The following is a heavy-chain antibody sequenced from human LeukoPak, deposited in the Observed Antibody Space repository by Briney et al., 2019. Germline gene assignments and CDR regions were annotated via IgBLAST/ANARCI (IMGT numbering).Heavy chain of an antibody. CDR3: ARDLGVGVEQGWQDI. CDR1: GFTFSDYY. J-gene: IGHJ3*02. D-gene: IGHD1/OR15-1a*01. CDR2: ISYDGSNK. V-gene: IGHV3-30-3*01. Sequence: GGSLRLSCAASGFTFSDYYMSWIRQAPGKGLEWVAVISYDGSNKYYADSVKGRFTISRDNSKNTLYLQMNSLRAKDTAVYYCARDLGVGVEQGWQDIWGQGTMVTVSS.